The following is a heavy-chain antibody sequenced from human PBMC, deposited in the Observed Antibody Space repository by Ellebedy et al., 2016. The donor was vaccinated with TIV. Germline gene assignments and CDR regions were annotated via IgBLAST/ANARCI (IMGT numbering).Heavy chain of an antibody. CDR3: ARPRKIAAGEQNWFDP. J-gene: IGHJ5*02. CDR2: IYYSGST. V-gene: IGHV4-39*01. Sequence: MPSETLSLTCTVSGGSISSSSYYWGWIRQPPGKGLEWIGSIYYSGSTYYNPSLKSRVTMSVDTSKNQFSLKLSSVTAADTAVYYCARPRKIAAGEQNWFDPWGQGTLVTVSS. D-gene: IGHD6-25*01. CDR1: GGSISSSSYY.